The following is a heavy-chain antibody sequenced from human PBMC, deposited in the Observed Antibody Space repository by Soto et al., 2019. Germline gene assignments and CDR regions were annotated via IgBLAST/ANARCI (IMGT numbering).Heavy chain of an antibody. V-gene: IGHV3-48*03. CDR1: GFTFSSYE. Sequence: EVQLVESGGGLVQPGGSLRLSCAASGFTFSSYEMNWVRQAPGKGLEWVSYISSSGSTIYYADSVKGRFTISRDNAKNSLYLQMNSLRAEDRAVYYCARQGIEDGMDVWGQGTTVTVSS. J-gene: IGHJ6*02. CDR3: ARQGIEDGMDV. CDR2: ISSSGSTI.